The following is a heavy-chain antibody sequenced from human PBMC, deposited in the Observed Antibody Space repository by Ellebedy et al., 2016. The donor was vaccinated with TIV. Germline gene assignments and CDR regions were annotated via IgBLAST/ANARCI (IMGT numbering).Heavy chain of an antibody. D-gene: IGHD1-1*01. CDR3: ERAFNLXNNDGNWFDP. CDR1: GGTXXXYA. Sequence: AASVKVSCKASGGTXXXYAIXXLQPXXSQGLDGMGGIIPIFGTANYAQKFQGRVTITADESTSTAYMELSSLRSEDTAVYSCERAFNLXNNDGNWFDPWGQGTLVTVSS. V-gene: IGHV1-69*13. CDR2: IIPIFGTA. J-gene: IGHJ5*02.